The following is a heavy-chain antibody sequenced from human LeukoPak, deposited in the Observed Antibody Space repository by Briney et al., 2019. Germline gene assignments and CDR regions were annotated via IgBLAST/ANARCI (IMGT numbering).Heavy chain of an antibody. CDR1: GGSFSIYY. D-gene: IGHD1-7*01. V-gene: IGHV4-34*01. CDR3: ARRWNYGRNYYIDV. J-gene: IGHJ6*03. Sequence: SETLSLTCAVYGGSFSIYYWNWLRQTPGKGLEWLGEINDRGRANYNPSLMSRVTVSVDTSKNQFSLRLTSVTATDTAIYYCARRWNYGRNYYIDVWGKGATVSVSS. CDR2: INDRGRA.